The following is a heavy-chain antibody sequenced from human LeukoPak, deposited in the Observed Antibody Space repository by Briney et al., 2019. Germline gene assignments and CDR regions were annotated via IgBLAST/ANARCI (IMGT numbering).Heavy chain of an antibody. CDR1: GFTFSSYS. CDR3: ARDLMVYASSYYYGMDV. CDR2: ISSSSSYI. V-gene: IGHV3-21*01. D-gene: IGHD2-8*01. J-gene: IGHJ6*02. Sequence: GGSLRLSCAASGFTFSSYSMNWVRQAPGKGLEWVSSISSSSSYIYHADSVKGRFTISRDNAKNSLYLQMNSLRAEDTAVYYCARDLMVYASSYYYGMDVWGQGTTVTVSS.